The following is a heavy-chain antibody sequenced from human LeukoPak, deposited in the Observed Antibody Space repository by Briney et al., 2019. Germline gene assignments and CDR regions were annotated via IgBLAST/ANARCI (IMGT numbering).Heavy chain of an antibody. Sequence: SETLSLTCTVSGGSISSGDYYWSWIRQPPGKGLEWIGYIYYSGSTYYNPSLKSRVTISVDTSKNQFSLKLSSVTAADTAVYYCAREEGWGTIDYWGQGTLVTVSS. CDR2: IYYSGST. V-gene: IGHV4-30-4*01. CDR1: GGSISSGDYY. J-gene: IGHJ4*02. CDR3: AREEGWGTIDY. D-gene: IGHD1-14*01.